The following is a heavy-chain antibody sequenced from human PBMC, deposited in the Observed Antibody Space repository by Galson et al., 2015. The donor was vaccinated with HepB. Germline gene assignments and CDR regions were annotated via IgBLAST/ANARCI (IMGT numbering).Heavy chain of an antibody. D-gene: IGHD3-10*01. CDR2: ITGSGDKT. Sequence: SLRLSCAASGFTFNNYAMSWVRHAPGKGLEWVSAITGSGDKTYYGDSGRGRFTVSRDNSRNTLYLQMNSLRAEDTALYYCAKVPRNIITIVRGVIIAYFDSWGQGTLVTVSS. CDR3: AKVPRNIITIVRGVIIAYFDS. J-gene: IGHJ4*02. V-gene: IGHV3-23*01. CDR1: GFTFNNYA.